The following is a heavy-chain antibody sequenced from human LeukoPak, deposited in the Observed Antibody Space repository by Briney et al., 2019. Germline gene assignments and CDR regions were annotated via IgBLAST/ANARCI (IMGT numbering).Heavy chain of an antibody. V-gene: IGHV3-21*01. Sequence: PGGSLRLSCAASGFTFSSYSMNWVRQAPGKGLEWVSSISSSSSYIYYADSVKGRFTISRDNAKNSLYLQMNSLRAEDTAVYYCARGTDRGYSYGSFYYYYYYYMDVWGKGTTVTVSS. J-gene: IGHJ6*03. CDR1: GFTFSSYS. CDR3: ARGTDRGYSYGSFYYYYYYYMDV. CDR2: ISSSSSYI. D-gene: IGHD5-18*01.